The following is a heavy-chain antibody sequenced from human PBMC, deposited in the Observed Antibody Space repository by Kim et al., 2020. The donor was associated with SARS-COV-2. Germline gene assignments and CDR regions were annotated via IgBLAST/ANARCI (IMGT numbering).Heavy chain of an antibody. J-gene: IGHJ4*02. CDR2: IYHNGST. V-gene: IGHV4-61*01. CDR3: AGSLYYGSESFYFDS. Sequence: SETLSLTCSVSSGSVNRGTFYWSWLRQPPGKGLEWIGYIYHNGSTNYNPSLKSRVTISIDTSKNQFSQKLTSVTAADTAVYYCAGSLYYGSESFYFDSWGQGSLVTVSS. CDR1: SGSVNRGTFY. D-gene: IGHD3-10*01.